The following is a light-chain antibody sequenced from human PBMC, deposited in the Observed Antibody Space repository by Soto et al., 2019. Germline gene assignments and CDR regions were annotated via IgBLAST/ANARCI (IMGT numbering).Light chain of an antibody. CDR3: CSYAGSRTSLYV. CDR1: SSDVGSYNL. J-gene: IGLJ1*01. Sequence: QSALTQPASVSGSPGQSITISCTGTSSDVGSYNLVSWYQQHPGKAPRFMIYEFSMRPSGVSIRFSGSKSGNTASLTISWLQAEDEADYYCCSYAGSRTSLYVFGTGTKVTVL. CDR2: EFS. V-gene: IGLV2-23*02.